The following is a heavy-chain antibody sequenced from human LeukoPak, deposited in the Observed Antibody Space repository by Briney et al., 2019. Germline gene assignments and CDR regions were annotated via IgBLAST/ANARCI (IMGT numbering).Heavy chain of an antibody. CDR3: ATRSSTLAAARCFDD. V-gene: IGHV4-34*01. CDR2: IDHRGSS. D-gene: IGHD6-6*01. J-gene: IGHJ4*03. Sequence: SSETLSLTCAVHGESFSAYFWSWIRRVPGKGLEWIGEIDHRGSSNYNPPLKSRATISVDTSKNHFSLSLTSVTAADTAVYYCATRSSTLAAARCFDDWGQGTVVTVSS. CDR1: GESFSAYF.